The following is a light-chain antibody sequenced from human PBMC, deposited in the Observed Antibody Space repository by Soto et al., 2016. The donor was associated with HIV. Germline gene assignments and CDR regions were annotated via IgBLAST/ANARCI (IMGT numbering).Light chain of an antibody. CDR3: QQYYDGWT. V-gene: IGKV1-5*03. CDR1: QSVSWW. Sequence: DTQMTQSPSTLSAPVGDRVTITCRASQSVSWWLAWYQQKPGKAPKLLMYKASTLESGVPLRFSGSGSGTEFTLTVSSLQPDDFATYYCQQYYDGWTFGQGTKV. J-gene: IGKJ1*01. CDR2: KAS.